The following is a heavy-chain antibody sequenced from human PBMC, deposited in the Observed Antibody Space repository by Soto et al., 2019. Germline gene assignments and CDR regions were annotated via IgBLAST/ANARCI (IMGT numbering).Heavy chain of an antibody. CDR1: GYTFTSYG. Sequence: ASVKVSCKASGYTFTSYGISWVRQAPGQGLEWMGWISAYNGNTNYAQKLQGRVTMTTDTSTSTAYMELRSLRSDDTAVYYCVRWGYSYGSGAFDIWGQGTMVTVSS. CDR2: ISAYNGNT. D-gene: IGHD5-18*01. V-gene: IGHV1-18*01. J-gene: IGHJ3*02. CDR3: VRWGYSYGSGAFDI.